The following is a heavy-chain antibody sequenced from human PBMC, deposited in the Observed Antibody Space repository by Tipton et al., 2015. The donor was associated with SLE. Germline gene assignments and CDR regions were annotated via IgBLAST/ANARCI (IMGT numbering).Heavy chain of an antibody. V-gene: IGHV3-23*01. CDR3: AKWGGSSGLDS. CDR1: GFTFSSFG. Sequence: GSLRLSCATSGFTFSSFGMLWVRQAPGKGLEWVSAISGSGNSTYYADSVKGRFTISRDNSKNTLSLQMNSLRADDTAVYYCAKWGGSSGLDSWGQGTLVTVSS. CDR2: ISGSGNST. J-gene: IGHJ4*02. D-gene: IGHD6-19*01.